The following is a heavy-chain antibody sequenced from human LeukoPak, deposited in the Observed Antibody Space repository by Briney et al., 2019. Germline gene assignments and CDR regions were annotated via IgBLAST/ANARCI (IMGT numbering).Heavy chain of an antibody. J-gene: IGHJ5*02. CDR3: ASLYDFWSGYSNWFDP. CDR1: GGSISSGDYY. CDR2: IYYSGST. Sequence: SETLSLTCTVSGGSISSGDYYWSWIRQPPGKGLEWIGYIYYSGSTYYNPSLKSRVTISVDTSKNQFSLKLSSETAADTAVYYCASLYDFWSGYSNWFDPWGQGTLVTVSS. D-gene: IGHD3-3*01. V-gene: IGHV4-30-4*01.